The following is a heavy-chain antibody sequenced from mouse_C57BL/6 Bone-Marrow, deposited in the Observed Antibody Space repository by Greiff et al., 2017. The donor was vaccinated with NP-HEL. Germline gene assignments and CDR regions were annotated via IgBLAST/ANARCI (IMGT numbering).Heavy chain of an antibody. CDR1: GYTFTSYG. J-gene: IGHJ1*03. V-gene: IGHV1-81*01. CDR3: ARCVHYYGSSYDYWYFDV. CDR2: IYPRSGNT. D-gene: IGHD1-1*01. Sequence: QVQLQQSGAELARPGASVKLSCKASGYTFTSYGISWVKQRTGQGLEWIGEIYPRSGNTYYNEKFKGKATLTADKSSSTAYMELRSLTSEDSAFYFCARCVHYYGSSYDYWYFDVWGTGTTVTVSS.